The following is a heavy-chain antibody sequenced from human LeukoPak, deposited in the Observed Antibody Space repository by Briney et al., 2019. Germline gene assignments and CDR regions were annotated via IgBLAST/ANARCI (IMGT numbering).Heavy chain of an antibody. Sequence: GGSLRLSCAASGFTFSDYWMHWVRQAPGKGLVWVSRVNRDGSSTSYADSVKGRFTISRDNAENTLSLQMNSLRAEDTAIYYCARDRSISAAGDTYWGQGTLVTVSS. CDR3: ARDRSISAAGDTY. CDR2: VNRDGSST. V-gene: IGHV3-74*01. CDR1: GFTFSDYW. J-gene: IGHJ4*02. D-gene: IGHD6-13*01.